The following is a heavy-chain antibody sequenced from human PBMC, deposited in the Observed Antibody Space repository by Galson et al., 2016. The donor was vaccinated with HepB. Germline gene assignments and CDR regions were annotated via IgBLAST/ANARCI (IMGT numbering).Heavy chain of an antibody. CDR1: GFPFGDYA. Sequence: SLRLSCAASGFPFGDYAMNWFRQAPGKGLEWIGLIRNNGDGGTTDYAASVQGRLSISRDESKSIAYLKLNSLTTDDTAIYYCSRHRPIDYWGQGTLVTVSS. CDR3: SRHRPIDY. CDR2: IRNNGDGGTT. J-gene: IGHJ4*02. V-gene: IGHV3-49*03.